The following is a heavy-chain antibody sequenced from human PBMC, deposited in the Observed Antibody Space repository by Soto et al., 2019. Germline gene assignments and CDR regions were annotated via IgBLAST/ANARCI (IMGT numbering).Heavy chain of an antibody. J-gene: IGHJ4*02. CDR1: GYSFTSYW. CDR3: ARLNWGSEGPGGYYFDY. D-gene: IGHD7-27*01. CDR2: IYPGDSDT. Sequence: GESLKISCKGSGYSFTSYWIGWVRQMPGKGLEWMGIIYPGDSDTRYSPSFQGQVTISADKSISTAYLQWISLKASDTAMYYCARLNWGSEGPGGYYFDYWGQGTLVTVSS. V-gene: IGHV5-51*01.